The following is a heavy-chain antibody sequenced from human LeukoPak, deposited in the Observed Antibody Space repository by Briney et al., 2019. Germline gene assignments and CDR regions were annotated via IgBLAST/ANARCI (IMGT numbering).Heavy chain of an antibody. D-gene: IGHD1-1*01. V-gene: IGHV3-23*01. Sequence: GGSLRLSCAASGFTFNNYVMIWVRQAPGKGLEWVSAITGSGGSTYYADSVKGRFTMSRDNSKNTLYLQINSLRAEDRAVYYCARDFTTGTYYFDYWGQGTLVTVSS. CDR3: ARDFTTGTYYFDY. CDR2: ITGSGGST. CDR1: GFTFNNYV. J-gene: IGHJ4*02.